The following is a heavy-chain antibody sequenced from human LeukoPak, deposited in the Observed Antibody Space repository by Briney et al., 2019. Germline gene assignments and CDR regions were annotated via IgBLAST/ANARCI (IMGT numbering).Heavy chain of an antibody. D-gene: IGHD3-10*02. V-gene: IGHV3-48*03. CDR1: GFTFSSYE. Sequence: GGTLRLSCAVSGFTFSSYEMKWVRQAPGKGREWVSYISSSGSTIYYADSVKGGSIIARDNEKKSLYVQMYREKAEDTAVYYSAQLPITMIGGVWGKGTPVTISS. CDR3: AQLPITMIGGV. J-gene: IGHJ6*03. CDR2: ISSSGSTI.